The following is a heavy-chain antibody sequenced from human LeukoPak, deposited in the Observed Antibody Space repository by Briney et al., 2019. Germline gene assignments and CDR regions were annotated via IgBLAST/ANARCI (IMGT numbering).Heavy chain of an antibody. D-gene: IGHD3-22*01. CDR2: IYTSGST. Sequence: PSETLSLTCTVSGASISSGSYYWSWIRQPAGKGLEWIGRIYTSGSTNYNPSLKSRVTISVDTSKNQFSLKLSSVTAADTAVYYCARVDGHAGYYDSSGFLDYWGQGTLVTVSS. V-gene: IGHV4-61*02. CDR3: ARVDGHAGYYDSSGFLDY. CDR1: GASISSGSYY. J-gene: IGHJ4*02.